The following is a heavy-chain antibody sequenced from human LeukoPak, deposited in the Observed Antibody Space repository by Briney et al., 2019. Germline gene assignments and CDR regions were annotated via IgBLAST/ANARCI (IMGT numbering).Heavy chain of an antibody. Sequence: KSGGSLRLSCAASGFTFSDYYMSWIRQAPGKGLEWVSYITSSSSDTNYADSVKVRFTISRDNAKKSLYLQMNSLRAEDTAVYYCARDYDILTGYFRGGFDYWGQGTLVTVSS. J-gene: IGHJ4*02. CDR3: ARDYDILTGYFRGGFDY. D-gene: IGHD3-9*01. CDR2: ITSSSSDT. CDR1: GFTFSDYY. V-gene: IGHV3-11*05.